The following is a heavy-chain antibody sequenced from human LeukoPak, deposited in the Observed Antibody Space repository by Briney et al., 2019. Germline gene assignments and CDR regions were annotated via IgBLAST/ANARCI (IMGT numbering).Heavy chain of an antibody. D-gene: IGHD3-3*01. CDR2: IYYRGST. J-gene: IGHJ6*02. CDR3: ASQNYDEGNYYYYGLDV. V-gene: IGHV4-59*12. CDR1: GGSLSSNY. Sequence: SETLSLTCSVSGGSLSSNYWSWVRQSPGKGLEWIGYIYYRGSTDYNPSLKSRVTMSVDTSKNQFSLELSSVTAADTAVYYCASQNYDEGNYYYYGLDVWGQGTTVTVSS.